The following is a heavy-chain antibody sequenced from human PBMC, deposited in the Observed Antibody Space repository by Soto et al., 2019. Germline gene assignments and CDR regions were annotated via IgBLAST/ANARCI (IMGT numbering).Heavy chain of an antibody. J-gene: IGHJ4*02. V-gene: IGHV3-7*01. CDR1: GFTYSRHW. D-gene: IGHD6-13*01. Sequence: GVSLRLSCAASGFTYSRHWMSWVRQSPGKGLEWVANIKHDGNEKYYADSVKGRFTISRDNSKNTLYLQMNSLRAEDTAVYYCAKDFGTAGPDYWGQGTLVTVSS. CDR2: IKHDGNEK. CDR3: AKDFGTAGPDY.